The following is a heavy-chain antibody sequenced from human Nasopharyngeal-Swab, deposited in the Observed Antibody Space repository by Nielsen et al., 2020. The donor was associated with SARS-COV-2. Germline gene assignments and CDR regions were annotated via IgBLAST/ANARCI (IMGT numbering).Heavy chain of an antibody. Sequence: VRQAPGKGLEWVAVISYDGSNKYYADSVKGRFTISRDNSKNTLYLQMNSLRAEDTAVYYCAKDSLMYYDILTGYYPQPDYYYYGMDVWGQGTTGTVSS. J-gene: IGHJ6*02. CDR3: AKDSLMYYDILTGYYPQPDYYYYGMDV. CDR2: ISYDGSNK. V-gene: IGHV3-30*18. D-gene: IGHD3-9*01.